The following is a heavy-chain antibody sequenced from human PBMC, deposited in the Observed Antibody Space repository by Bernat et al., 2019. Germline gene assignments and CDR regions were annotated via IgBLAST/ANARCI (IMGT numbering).Heavy chain of an antibody. J-gene: IGHJ4*02. CDR2: IKSKGAGGTA. Sequence: EVQLVESGVGLVKPGGSLRLSCSASGFTFRSAWMSWVRQAPGEGLEWVALIKSKGAGGTAHYAAPVEGRFSISRDDSKNTLYLQMNSLKTEETAVYYCITDLPDLTSALDYWGQGTLVTVSS. D-gene: IGHD1-1*01. CDR1: GFTFRSAW. CDR3: ITDLPDLTSALDY. V-gene: IGHV3-15*01.